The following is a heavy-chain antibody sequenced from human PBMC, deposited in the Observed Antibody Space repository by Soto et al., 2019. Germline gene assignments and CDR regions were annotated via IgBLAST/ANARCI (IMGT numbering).Heavy chain of an antibody. CDR3: ARVSLRSITIFGVVIIPEADFDY. Sequence: GGSLRLSCAASGFTLSSYAMSWDRQAPGKGLEWVSAISGSGGSTYYADSVKGRFTISRDNAKNSLYLQMNSLRDEDTAVYYCARVSLRSITIFGVVIIPEADFDYWGQGTLVTVS. CDR2: ISGSGGST. D-gene: IGHD3-3*01. CDR1: GFTLSSYA. J-gene: IGHJ4*02. V-gene: IGHV3-23*01.